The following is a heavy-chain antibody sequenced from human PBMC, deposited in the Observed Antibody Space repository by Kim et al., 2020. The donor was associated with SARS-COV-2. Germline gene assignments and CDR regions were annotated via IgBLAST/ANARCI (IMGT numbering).Heavy chain of an antibody. J-gene: IGHJ4*02. Sequence: GGSLRLSCTTSGFTFTGYAMSWVRQAPGKGLECVSSIDGSDGTTYYVDSVKGRCTTSRDNSKNTLYLQMSNLRADDAAVYYCMKGGWGWIWDHWGQGTLVTVSS. CDR3: MKGGWGWIWDH. CDR2: IDGSDGTT. CDR1: GFTFTGYA. V-gene: IGHV3-23*01. D-gene: IGHD2-2*03.